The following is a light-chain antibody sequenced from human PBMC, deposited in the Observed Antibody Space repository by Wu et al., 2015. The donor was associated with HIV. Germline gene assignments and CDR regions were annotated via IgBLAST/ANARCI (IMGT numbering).Light chain of an antibody. J-gene: IGKJ5*01. CDR1: QSVSNY. Sequence: EIVLTQSPATLSLSPGERATLSCRASQSVSNYLAWYQQKVGQAPRLLIHGASRRATGIPARFSGTGAGTDFTLTISSLEPDDFAAYYCQQRNIWPLTFGQGTRLEIK. CDR3: QQRNIWPLT. V-gene: IGKV3-11*01. CDR2: GAS.